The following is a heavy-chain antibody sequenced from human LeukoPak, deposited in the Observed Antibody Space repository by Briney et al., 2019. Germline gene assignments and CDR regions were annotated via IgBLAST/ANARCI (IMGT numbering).Heavy chain of an antibody. CDR1: GGSINSGSYY. CDR3: ARLPLTSGSYHY. D-gene: IGHD1-26*01. CDR2: IYYSGST. Sequence: SETLSLTCTVSGGSINSGSYYWGWIRQPPGKGLEWIGSIYYSGSTYYNPSLKSRVAISVDTSRSQFSLKLSSVTAADTAVYYCARLPLTSGSYHYWGQGTLVTVSS. J-gene: IGHJ4*02. V-gene: IGHV4-39*01.